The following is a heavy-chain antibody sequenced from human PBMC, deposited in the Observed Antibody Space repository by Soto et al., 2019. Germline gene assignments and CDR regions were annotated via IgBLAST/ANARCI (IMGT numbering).Heavy chain of an antibody. Sequence: SETLSLTCTVSGGSVSSGSYYWSWIRQPPGKGLEWIGYIYYSGSTNYNPSLKSRVTISVDTSKNQFSLKLSSVTAADTAVYYCARVKMVRGVIHYYGMDVWGQGATVTVSS. J-gene: IGHJ6*02. V-gene: IGHV4-61*01. CDR1: GGSVSSGSYY. CDR2: IYYSGST. CDR3: ARVKMVRGVIHYYGMDV. D-gene: IGHD3-10*01.